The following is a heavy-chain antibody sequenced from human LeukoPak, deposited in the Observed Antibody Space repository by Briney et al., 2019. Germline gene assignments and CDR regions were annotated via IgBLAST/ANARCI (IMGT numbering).Heavy chain of an antibody. D-gene: IGHD1-26*01. V-gene: IGHV1-2*02. CDR3: GSDIVGATPYYYGMDV. CDR2: INPNSGGT. CDR1: GYTFTGYY. J-gene: IGHJ6*02. Sequence: ASVKVSCKASGYTFTGYYMHWVRQAPGQGLEWMGWINPNSGGTNYAQKFQGRVTMTRDTSISTAYMELSRLRSDDTAVYYCGSDIVGATPYYYGMDVWGQGTTVTVSS.